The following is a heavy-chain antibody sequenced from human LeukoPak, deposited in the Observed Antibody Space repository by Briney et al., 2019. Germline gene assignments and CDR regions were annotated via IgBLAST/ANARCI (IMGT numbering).Heavy chain of an antibody. V-gene: IGHV3-11*01. Sequence: PGGSLRLSCAASGFTVGNNYMNWVRQAPGKGLEWVSYISSSGSTIYYADSVKGRFTISRDNAKNSLYLQMNSLRAEDTAVYYCASLCGGSCYRGYYFDYWGQGTLVTVSS. CDR2: ISSSGSTI. CDR3: ASLCGGSCYRGYYFDY. D-gene: IGHD2-15*01. J-gene: IGHJ4*02. CDR1: GFTVGNNY.